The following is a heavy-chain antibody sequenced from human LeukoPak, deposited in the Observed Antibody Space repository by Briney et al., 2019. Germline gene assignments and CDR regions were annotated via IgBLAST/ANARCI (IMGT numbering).Heavy chain of an antibody. CDR1: GGSISSGDYY. CDR2: IYYSGNT. D-gene: IGHD6-13*01. J-gene: IGHJ4*02. Sequence: SETLSLTCTVSGGSISSGDYYWSWIRQHPGKGLEWIGYIYYSGNTYYNPSLKSRVTISVDTSKNQFSLKLSSVTDADTAVYYCATRGYGSTWHSQNWGQGTWSPSPQ. V-gene: IGHV4-31*03. CDR3: ATRGYGSTWHSQN.